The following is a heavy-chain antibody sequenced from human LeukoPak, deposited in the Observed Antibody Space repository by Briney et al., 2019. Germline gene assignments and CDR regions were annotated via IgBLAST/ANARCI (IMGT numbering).Heavy chain of an antibody. V-gene: IGHV3-21*01. Sequence: GGSLRLSCAASGFTFNNYAMNWVRQAPGKGLEWVSSISSSSSYIYYADSVKGRFTISRDNAKNSLYLQMNSLRAEDTAVYYCARDGEAAAEDYWYFDLWGRGTLVTVSS. J-gene: IGHJ2*01. CDR3: ARDGEAAAEDYWYFDL. D-gene: IGHD6-13*01. CDR1: GFTFNNYA. CDR2: ISSSSSYI.